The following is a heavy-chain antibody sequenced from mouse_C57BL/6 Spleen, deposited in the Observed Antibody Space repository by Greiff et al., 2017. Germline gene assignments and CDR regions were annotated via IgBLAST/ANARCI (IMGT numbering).Heavy chain of an antibody. CDR3: ASREITTAVVGYFDV. CDR2: IHPSSGST. Sequence: QVQLQQPGAELVKPGASVKLSCKASGYTFTSYRMHWVKQRPGQGLDWIGMIHPSSGSTKYNEKFKGKATLTVDKSSSTAYMQLSSLTSEDSAVYYCASREITTAVVGYFDVWGKGTTLTVSS. CDR1: GYTFTSYR. J-gene: IGHJ1*03. D-gene: IGHD1-2*01. V-gene: IGHV1-64*01.